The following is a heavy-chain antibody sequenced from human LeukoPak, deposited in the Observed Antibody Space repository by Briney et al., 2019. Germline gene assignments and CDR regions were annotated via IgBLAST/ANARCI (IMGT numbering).Heavy chain of an antibody. CDR3: ARGSGCSSTSCQNWFDP. CDR2: INHSGST. J-gene: IGHJ5*02. D-gene: IGHD2-2*01. Sequence: PSETLSLTCAVSGGSISSGGYYWSWIRQPPGKGLEWIGEINHSGSTNYNPSLKSRVTISVDTSKNQFSLKLSSVTAADTAVYYCARGSGCSSTSCQNWFDPWGQGTLVTVSS. V-gene: IGHV4-34*01. CDR1: GGSISSGGYY.